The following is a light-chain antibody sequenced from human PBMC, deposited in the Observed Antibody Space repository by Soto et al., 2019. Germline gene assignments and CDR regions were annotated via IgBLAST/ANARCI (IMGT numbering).Light chain of an antibody. V-gene: IGLV2-23*03. Sequence: QSALTQPASVSGSPGQSITISCTGTSSEVGSYNLVSWYQQHPGKAPKLMIYEGSKRPSGVSNRFSGSKSGNTASLTISGVQAEDESYYYCCSYAGSSTFVFGTGTKLTVL. CDR3: CSYAGSSTFV. J-gene: IGLJ1*01. CDR2: EGS. CDR1: SSEVGSYNL.